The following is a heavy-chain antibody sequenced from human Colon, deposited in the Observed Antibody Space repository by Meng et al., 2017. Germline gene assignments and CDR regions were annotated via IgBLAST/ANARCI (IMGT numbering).Heavy chain of an antibody. D-gene: IGHD1-26*01. Sequence: QGQPQESGPGLVNPSQTLSLTCTVSGDSFNSHDYYWSWIRQPPEKGLEWIGYIYYSGSTYYNPSLKSRVSISGDTSNKQFSLKLTSVTAADTAVYYCARSPYSGSALPFFDYWGQGSLVTVSS. CDR2: IYYSGST. CDR1: GDSFNSHDYY. CDR3: ARSPYSGSALPFFDY. V-gene: IGHV4-30-4*01. J-gene: IGHJ4*02.